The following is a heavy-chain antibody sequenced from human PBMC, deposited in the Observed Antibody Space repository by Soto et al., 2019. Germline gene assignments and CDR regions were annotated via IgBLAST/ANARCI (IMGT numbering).Heavy chain of an antibody. J-gene: IGHJ4*02. CDR2: IWNDGSTE. CDR1: GFTFSSYG. D-gene: IGHD3-22*01. CDR3: ARDQTDSGGYSDS. V-gene: IGHV3-33*01. Sequence: GGSLRLSCAASGFTFSSYGMHWVRQAPGKGLEWVAIIWNDGSTEYYADSVKGRFTISRDNSKNTLYLQVSNLRAEDTAVYFCARDQTDSGGYSDSWGQGTLVT.